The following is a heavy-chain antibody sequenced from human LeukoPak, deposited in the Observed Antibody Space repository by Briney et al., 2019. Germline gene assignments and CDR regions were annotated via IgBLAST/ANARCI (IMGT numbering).Heavy chain of an antibody. CDR2: IIPIFGTA. CDR3: ARGRLPTKSPTKYYDFWSGLRGPFDY. J-gene: IGHJ4*02. V-gene: IGHV1-69*13. D-gene: IGHD3-3*01. CDR1: GGTFSSYA. Sequence: SVKVSCKASGGTFSSYAISWVRQAPGQGLEWMGGIIPIFGTANYAQKLQGRVTITADESTSTAYMELSSLRSEDTAVYYCARGRLPTKSPTKYYDFWSGLRGPFDYWGQGTLVTVSS.